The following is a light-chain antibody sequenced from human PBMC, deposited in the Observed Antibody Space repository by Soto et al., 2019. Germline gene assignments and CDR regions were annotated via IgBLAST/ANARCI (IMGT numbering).Light chain of an antibody. V-gene: IGKV1-5*03. Sequence: DIQMTQSPSTLSASIGDRVTITCRASQSIINWLAWYQQKPGKAPKLLIYKASSLESGVPSRFSGSGSGTEFTLTISSLQPDDFANYYCQQYNSYRTFGQGTKVEIK. J-gene: IGKJ1*01. CDR3: QQYNSYRT. CDR2: KAS. CDR1: QSIINW.